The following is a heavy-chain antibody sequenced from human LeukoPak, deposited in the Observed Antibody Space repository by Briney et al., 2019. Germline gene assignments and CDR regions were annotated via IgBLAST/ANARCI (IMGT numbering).Heavy chain of an antibody. J-gene: IGHJ4*02. V-gene: IGHV3-15*01. Sequence: GGSLRLSCAATRFTFSNAWMNWVRQAPGKGLEWVGRIKSKADGETTDYAAPVKGRFTISRDDSNNMVYLQMNSLKIEDTAVYYCAIDEPNYAPYDFDYWGQGTLVTVSS. CDR1: RFTFSNAW. D-gene: IGHD4/OR15-4a*01. CDR2: IKSKADGETT. CDR3: AIDEPNYAPYDFDY.